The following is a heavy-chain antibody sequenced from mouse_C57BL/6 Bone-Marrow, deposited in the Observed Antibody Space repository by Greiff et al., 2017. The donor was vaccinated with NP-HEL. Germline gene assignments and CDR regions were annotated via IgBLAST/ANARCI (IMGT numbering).Heavy chain of an antibody. V-gene: IGHV1-26*01. CDR1: GYTFTDYY. CDR2: INPNNGGT. CDR3: ARDSSGYHFAY. D-gene: IGHD3-2*02. Sequence: EVQLQQSGPELVKPGASVKISCKASGYTFTDYYMNWVKQSHGKSLEWIGDINPNNGGTSYNQKFKGKATLTVDKSSSTAYMELRSLTSEDSAVYFCARDSSGYHFAYWGQGTLVTVSA. J-gene: IGHJ3*01.